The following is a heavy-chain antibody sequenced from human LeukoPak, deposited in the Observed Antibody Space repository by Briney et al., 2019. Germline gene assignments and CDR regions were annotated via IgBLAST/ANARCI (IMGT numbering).Heavy chain of an antibody. V-gene: IGHV4-4*07. CDR3: ARVICSGGSCRFDY. CDR1: GGSISSYY. D-gene: IGHD2-15*01. Sequence: PSETLSLTCTVSGGSISSYYWNWIRQPAGKGLEWIGRIHTSGITNYNPSLKSRVTMSVDTSKNQFSLKLSSVTAADTAVYYCARVICSGGSCRFDYWGQGTLVTVSS. J-gene: IGHJ4*02. CDR2: IHTSGIT.